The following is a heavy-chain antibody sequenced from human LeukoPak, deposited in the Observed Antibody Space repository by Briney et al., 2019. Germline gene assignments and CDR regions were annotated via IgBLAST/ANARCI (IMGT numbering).Heavy chain of an antibody. Sequence: GGSLRLSCAAPGFTFSSYSMNWVRQAPGKGLEGVSYISSSSSTIYYADSVKGRFTISRDNAKNSLYLQMNSLRAEDTAVYYCARGVSDYYDSSGYYSAGGAFDIWGQGTMVTVSS. CDR3: ARGVSDYYDSSGYYSAGGAFDI. CDR1: GFTFSSYS. J-gene: IGHJ3*02. CDR2: ISSSSSTI. D-gene: IGHD3-22*01. V-gene: IGHV3-48*01.